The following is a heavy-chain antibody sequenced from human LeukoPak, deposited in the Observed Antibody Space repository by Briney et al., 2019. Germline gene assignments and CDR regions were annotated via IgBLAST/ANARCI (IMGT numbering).Heavy chain of an antibody. CDR3: ARRDYGSRYYFDY. Sequence: SETLSLTCTVSGGSISSYYWSWLRQPPGKGLEWIGYIYYSGSTNYNPSLKSRVTISVDTSKNQFSLKLSSVTAADTAVYYCARRDYGSRYYFDYWGQGTLVTVSS. CDR2: IYYSGST. J-gene: IGHJ4*02. D-gene: IGHD3-10*01. CDR1: GGSISSYY. V-gene: IGHV4-59*01.